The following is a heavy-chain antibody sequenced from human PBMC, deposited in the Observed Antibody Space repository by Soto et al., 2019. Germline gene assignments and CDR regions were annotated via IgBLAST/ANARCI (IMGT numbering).Heavy chain of an antibody. CDR2: IIPIFGTA. V-gene: IGHV1-69*12. J-gene: IGHJ2*01. CDR3: PRDQVCCGTYWYFDL. Sequence: QVQLVQSGAEVKKPGSSVKVSCKASGGTFSSYAISWVRQAPGQGLEWMGGIIPIFGTANYAQKFQGRVTIPADESTRTDYRELSSLTSEHTAVSYCPRDQVCCGTYWYFDLWGRGTLVTVSS. D-gene: IGHD2-15*01. CDR1: GGTFSSYA.